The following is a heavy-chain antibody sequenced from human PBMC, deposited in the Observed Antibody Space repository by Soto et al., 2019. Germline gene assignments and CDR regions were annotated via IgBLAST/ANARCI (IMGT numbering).Heavy chain of an antibody. CDR2: ISTYNGNT. V-gene: IGHV1-18*01. Sequence: QVQLAQSGAEVKKPGASVKVSCKASGYTFTSYGISWLRQAPGQGLEWMGWISTYNGNTNYAQKLQGRVTMTTDTSTSTGYMELRSLRSDDTAVYYCARASYGSGSYGYWGQGTLVTVSS. CDR1: GYTFTSYG. CDR3: ARASYGSGSYGY. J-gene: IGHJ1*01. D-gene: IGHD3-10*01.